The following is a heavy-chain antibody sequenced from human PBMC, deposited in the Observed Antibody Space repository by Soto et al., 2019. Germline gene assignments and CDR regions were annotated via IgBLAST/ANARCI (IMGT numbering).Heavy chain of an antibody. Sequence: SETLSLTCAVSGFSISSDYFWGWIRQPPGKGLEWIGSIYHTGTTYYSPSLRSRATIFLDTSKNQFSLNLTSVTAADTAIYYCARDGLRYFDSSGYYSGPPLDYWGQGARVTVSS. CDR1: GFSISSDYF. J-gene: IGHJ4*02. CDR3: ARDGLRYFDSSGYYSGPPLDY. V-gene: IGHV4-38-2*02. D-gene: IGHD3-22*01. CDR2: IYHTGTT.